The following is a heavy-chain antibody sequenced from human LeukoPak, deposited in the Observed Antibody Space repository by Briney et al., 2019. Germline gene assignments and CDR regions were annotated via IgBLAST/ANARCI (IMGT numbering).Heavy chain of an antibody. CDR3: ARDCSGSHVQLCGMDV. J-gene: IGHJ6*02. D-gene: IGHD1-26*01. CDR2: IYSGGDT. Sequence: GGSLRLSCAASGFTVSSNYMSWVRQAPGKGLEWVSVIYSGGDTYYADSVKGRYTISRDNSKNTLYLQMKSLRAEDTAVYYCARDCSGSHVQLCGMDVWGQGTTVTVSS. V-gene: IGHV3-53*01. CDR1: GFTVSSNY.